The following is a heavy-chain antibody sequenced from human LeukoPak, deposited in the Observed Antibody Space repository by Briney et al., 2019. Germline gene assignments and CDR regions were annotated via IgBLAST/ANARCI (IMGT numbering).Heavy chain of an antibody. CDR3: ATVGIAAAGSPDY. D-gene: IGHD6-13*01. CDR1: GDTFTSYG. V-gene: IGHV1-18*01. CDR2: ISAYNGNT. Sequence: ASVKISCKASGDTFTSYGIRWVRQPPGQGLEWMGWISAYNGNTNYAQKLQGRVTMTTDTSTSTAYMELRSLRSADTAVYYCATVGIAAAGSPDYWGQGTLVTVSS. J-gene: IGHJ4*02.